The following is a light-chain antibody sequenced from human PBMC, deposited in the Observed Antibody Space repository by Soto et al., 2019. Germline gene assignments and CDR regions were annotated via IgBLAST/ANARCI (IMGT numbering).Light chain of an antibody. CDR3: QSYDSSLSAYV. Sequence: SVLPQPPSVSGAPGQRVTISCTGSSSNIGAGYDVHWYQQLPGAAPKLLIYGNSNRPSGVPDRFSGSKSGTSASLAITGLQAEDEADYCCQSYDSSLSAYVFGTGTKVTVL. V-gene: IGLV1-40*01. J-gene: IGLJ1*01. CDR2: GNS. CDR1: SSNIGAGYD.